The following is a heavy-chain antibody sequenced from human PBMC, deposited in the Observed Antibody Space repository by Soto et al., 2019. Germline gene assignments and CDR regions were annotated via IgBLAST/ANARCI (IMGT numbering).Heavy chain of an antibody. V-gene: IGHV4-31*01. CDR1: GGSISSGDYS. D-gene: IGHD1-1*01. Sequence: QVQLQESGPGLVKPSQTLSLTCTVSGGSISSGDYSWSWIRQHPGKGLEWIGYIYYSGSTYYNPSHESLVTISVDTSKNQFSLKLSSVTAADTAVYYCARWPHLEPRFAYWGQGTLVTVSS. CDR3: ARWPHLEPRFAY. CDR2: IYYSGST. J-gene: IGHJ4*02.